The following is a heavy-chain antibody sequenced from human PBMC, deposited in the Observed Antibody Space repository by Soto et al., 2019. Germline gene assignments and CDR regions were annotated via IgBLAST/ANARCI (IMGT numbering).Heavy chain of an antibody. CDR3: AGEVGGTGLHL. D-gene: IGHD1-26*01. CDR2: IIPMYGIA. J-gene: IGHJ5*02. V-gene: IGHV1-69*12. CDR1: GGTFKKYG. Sequence: QVQLVQSGAEVKKPGSSVRVSCRTSGGTFKKYGFSWVRQAPGQGLEWMGGIIPMYGIANYGQIFQGRLTITADESTNTGYMDLTSLKSEDTAVYYWAGEVGGTGLHLWGQGTQVTVSS.